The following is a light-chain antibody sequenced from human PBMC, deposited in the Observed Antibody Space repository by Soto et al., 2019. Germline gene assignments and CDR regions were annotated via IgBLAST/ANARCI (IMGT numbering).Light chain of an antibody. CDR2: SNN. J-gene: IGLJ2*01. CDR3: AAWDDSLNGVV. CDR1: SSNIGSNT. V-gene: IGLV1-44*01. Sequence: QSVLTQPRSASGTPGQRVTISCSGSSSNIGSNTVNWYQQLPGTAPKLLIYSNNQRPSGVPDRFSGSKSGTSASLAISGLQSEDEADYYWAAWDDSLNGVVFGGGTKLTVL.